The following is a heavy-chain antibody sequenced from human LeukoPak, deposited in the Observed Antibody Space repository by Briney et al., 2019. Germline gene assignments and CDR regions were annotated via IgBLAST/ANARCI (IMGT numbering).Heavy chain of an antibody. CDR2: IGSSDSTT. CDR3: ARDLIAVAGGNYYYYYMDV. Sequence: PGGSLRLSCVASGFTFSSYEMNWVRQAPGKGLEWLSYIGSSDSTTHYADSVKGRFTISRDNAKNSLYLQMNSLRAEDTAVYYCARDLIAVAGGNYYYYYMDVWGKGTTVTISS. D-gene: IGHD6-19*01. CDR1: GFTFSSYE. V-gene: IGHV3-48*03. J-gene: IGHJ6*03.